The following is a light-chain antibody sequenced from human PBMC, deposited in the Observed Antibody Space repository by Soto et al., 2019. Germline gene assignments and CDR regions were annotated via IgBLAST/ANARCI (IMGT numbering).Light chain of an antibody. CDR1: QSIGSW. CDR2: KAS. J-gene: IGKJ1*01. V-gene: IGKV1-5*03. CDR3: XXYGSYSPWT. Sequence: DIQMTQSPSTLSASVGDRVTITCRASQSIGSWLAWYQQKPGKAPKLLIYKASSLESGVPSRFSGSGSGTEFTLTISSLQPDDFASYYXXXYGSYSPWTFGQGTKVEIK.